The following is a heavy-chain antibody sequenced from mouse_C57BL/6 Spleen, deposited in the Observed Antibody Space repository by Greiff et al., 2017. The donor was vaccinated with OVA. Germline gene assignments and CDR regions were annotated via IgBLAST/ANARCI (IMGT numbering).Heavy chain of an antibody. CDR2: IYPGSGNT. CDR3: ARRGIYNYFGY. D-gene: IGHD2-1*01. J-gene: IGHJ2*01. V-gene: IGHV1-84*01. CDR1: GYTFTDYY. Sequence: QVQLQQSGPELVKPGASVKISCKASGYTFTDYYLNWVKQRPGQGLEWIGWIYPGSGNTKYNEKFKGKATLTVETSYSPAYMELSSLTSEHSAIYFCARRGIYNYFGYWGQGTTLTVSS.